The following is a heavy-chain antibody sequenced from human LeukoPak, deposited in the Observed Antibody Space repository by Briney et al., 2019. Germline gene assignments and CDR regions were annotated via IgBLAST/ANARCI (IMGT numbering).Heavy chain of an antibody. CDR2: IYTSGST. CDR1: GGSISSYY. Sequence: PSETLSLTCTVSGGSISSYYWSWIRQPAGKGLEWIGRIYTSGSTNYNPSLKSRVTIAVDTSKNQFSLNLSSVTAADTAVYYCARRPSYGAIDYWGQGTLVTVSS. J-gene: IGHJ4*02. D-gene: IGHD5-18*01. V-gene: IGHV4-4*07. CDR3: ARRPSYGAIDY.